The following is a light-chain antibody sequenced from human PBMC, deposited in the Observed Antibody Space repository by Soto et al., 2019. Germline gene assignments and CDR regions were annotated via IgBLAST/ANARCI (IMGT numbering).Light chain of an antibody. CDR1: SSNIGSNT. CDR2: NIN. J-gene: IGLJ2*01. Sequence: QSVLTQPPSASGTPGQRVTVSCSGSSSNIGSNTVNWYQHLPGTAPKLLIYNINQRPSGVPDRFSGSKSGTSASLAISGLQSEDEADYFCAAWDDSLDVLIFGGGTK. CDR3: AAWDDSLDVLI. V-gene: IGLV1-44*01.